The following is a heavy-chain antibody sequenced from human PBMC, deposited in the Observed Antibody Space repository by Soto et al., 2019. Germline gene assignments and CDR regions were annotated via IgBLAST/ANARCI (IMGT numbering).Heavy chain of an antibody. CDR3: KTYYYDSSGYYSGGHYYYYYGMDV. CDR2: IRSKAYGGTT. V-gene: IGHV3-49*05. D-gene: IGHD3-22*01. Sequence: KPGGSLRLSCTASGFTFGDYAMSWFRQAPGKGLEWVGFIRSKAYGGTTEYAASVKGRFTISRDDSKSIAYLQMNSLKTEDTAVYYCKTYYYDSSGYYSGGHYYYYYGMDVWGQGTTVTVS. J-gene: IGHJ6*02. CDR1: GFTFGDYA.